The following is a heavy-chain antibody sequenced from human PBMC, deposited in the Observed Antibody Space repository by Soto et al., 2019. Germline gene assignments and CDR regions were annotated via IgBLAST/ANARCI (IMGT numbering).Heavy chain of an antibody. CDR2: VSPPFRTS. D-gene: IGHD3-10*01. V-gene: IGHV1-69*01. J-gene: IGHJ6*01. CDR3: ARVLYYGSGSYHPDGMGV. Sequence: QVQLVQSGAEVKKPGSSVKVSCKTSGVSFNNNGIGWVRQAPGHGLEWMGGVSPPFRTSNYARKFQGRISITADASTGTVNMELSSLPSEDTAQYYCARVLYYGSGSYHPDGMGVWGQGTTVSGSS. CDR1: GVSFNNNG.